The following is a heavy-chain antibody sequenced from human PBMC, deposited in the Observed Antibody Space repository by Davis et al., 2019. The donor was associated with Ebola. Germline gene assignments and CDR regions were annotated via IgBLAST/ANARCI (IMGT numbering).Heavy chain of an antibody. V-gene: IGHV1-2*06. Sequence: ASVKVSRKASGYTFTGYYMHWVRQAPGQGLEWMGRINPNSGGTNYAQKFQGRVTMTRDTSISTAYMELSRLRSDDTAVYYCAVTGQLVEFEEYYYYYYGMDVWGKGTTVTVSS. CDR2: INPNSGGT. J-gene: IGHJ6*04. D-gene: IGHD6-6*01. CDR1: GYTFTGYY. CDR3: AVTGQLVEFEEYYYYYYGMDV.